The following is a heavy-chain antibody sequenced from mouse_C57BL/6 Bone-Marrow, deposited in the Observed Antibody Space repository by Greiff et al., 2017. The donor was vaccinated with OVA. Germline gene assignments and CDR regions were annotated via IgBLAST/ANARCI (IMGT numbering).Heavy chain of an antibody. V-gene: IGHV5-6*01. CDR3: ARREIYDGYYDYFDY. D-gene: IGHD2-3*01. Sequence: EVQGVESGGDLVKPGGSLKLSCAASGFTFSSYGMSWVRQTPDKRLEWVATISSGGSYTYYPDSVKGRFTISRDNAKNTLYLQMSSLKSEDTAMYYCARREIYDGYYDYFDYWGQGTTLTVSS. CDR1: GFTFSSYG. J-gene: IGHJ2*01. CDR2: ISSGGSYT.